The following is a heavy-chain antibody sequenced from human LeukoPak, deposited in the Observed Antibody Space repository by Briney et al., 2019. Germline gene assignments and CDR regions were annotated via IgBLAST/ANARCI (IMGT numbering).Heavy chain of an antibody. CDR2: IYSGGST. D-gene: IGHD1-26*01. J-gene: IGHJ4*02. CDR3: ASFPWDLRPT. CDR1: GFTVSSNY. Sequence: PGGSLRLSCAASGFTVSSNYMSWVRQAPGEGLEWVSVIYSGGSTYYADSVKGRFTISRDNSKNTLYLQMNSLRAEDTAVYYCASFPWDLRPTWGQGTLVSVAS. V-gene: IGHV3-53*01.